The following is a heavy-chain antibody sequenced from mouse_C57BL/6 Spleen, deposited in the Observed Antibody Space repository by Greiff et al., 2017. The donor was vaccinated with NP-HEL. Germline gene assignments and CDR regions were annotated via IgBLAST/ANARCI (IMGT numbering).Heavy chain of an antibody. CDR2: IYPGDGDT. V-gene: IGHV1-82*01. CDR1: GYAFSSSW. D-gene: IGHD2-4*01. CDR3: ARWPLYDYDWYFDV. Sequence: QVQLQQSGPELVKPGASVKISCKASGYAFSSSWMNWVKQRPGKGLEWIGRIYPGDGDTNYNGKFKGKATLTADKSSSTAYMQLSSLTSEDSAVYFCARWPLYDYDWYFDVWGTGTTVTVSS. J-gene: IGHJ1*03.